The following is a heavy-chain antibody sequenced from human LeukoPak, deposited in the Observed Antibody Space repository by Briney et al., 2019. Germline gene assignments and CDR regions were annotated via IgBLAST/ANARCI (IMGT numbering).Heavy chain of an antibody. V-gene: IGHV4-59*02. CDR2: IYYSGST. CDR3: ARVTMVRGVPDY. J-gene: IGHJ4*02. D-gene: IGHD3-10*01. Sequence: PSETLSLTCTVSGGSVSSYYWSWVRQPPGKGLEGIGYIYYSGSTNYNPSLRSRVTISLDTSKNQFSLKLSSVTAADTAVYYCARVTMVRGVPDYWGQGTLVTVSS. CDR1: GGSVSSYY.